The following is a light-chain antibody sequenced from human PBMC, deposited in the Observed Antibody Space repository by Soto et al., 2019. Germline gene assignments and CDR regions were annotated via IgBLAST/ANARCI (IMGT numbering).Light chain of an antibody. V-gene: IGKV1-5*03. CDR2: KAS. CDR1: QSISSW. J-gene: IGKJ1*01. CDR3: QQYNSYWT. Sequence: DIQMPQSPSTLSASVGDSVTITGRASQSISSWLAWYQQKPGKAPKLLIYKASSLESGVPSRFSGSGSGTEFTLTISSLQPDDFATYYCQQYNSYWTFGQGTKVDIK.